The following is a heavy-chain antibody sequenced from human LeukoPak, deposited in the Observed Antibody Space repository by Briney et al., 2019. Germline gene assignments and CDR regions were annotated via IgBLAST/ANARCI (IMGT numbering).Heavy chain of an antibody. J-gene: IGHJ4*02. Sequence: SETQSLTCTVSGGSISSYYWSWIRQPAGKGLEWIGRIYTSGSTNYNPSLKSRVTMSVDTSKNQFSLKLSSVTAADTAVYYCAREYGSGNYWAPYYFDYWGQGTLVTVSS. CDR1: GGSISSYY. V-gene: IGHV4-4*07. CDR3: AREYGSGNYWAPYYFDY. D-gene: IGHD3-10*01. CDR2: IYTSGST.